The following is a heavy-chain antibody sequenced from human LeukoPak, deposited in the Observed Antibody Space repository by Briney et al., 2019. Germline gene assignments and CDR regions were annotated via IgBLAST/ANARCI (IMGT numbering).Heavy chain of an antibody. D-gene: IGHD4-11*01. CDR1: QFRFPFSHYG. V-gene: IGHV3-33*03. CDR3: AKDAQRGFDYSNSLEN. CDR2: IWSDGTNQ. J-gene: IGHJ4*02. Sequence: PGGSLTLSCVASQFRFPFSHYGMHWVRQAPGRGLEWVAVIWSDGTNQYYADSVKGRFTISRDKSKKTVYLQMNSLRADDTAVYFCAKDAQRGFDYSNSLENWGQGTLVTVSS.